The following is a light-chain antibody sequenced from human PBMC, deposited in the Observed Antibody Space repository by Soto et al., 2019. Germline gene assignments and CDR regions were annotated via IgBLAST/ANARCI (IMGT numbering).Light chain of an antibody. Sequence: DIQMTQSPSTLSASVGDRVTITCRASQSISSWLAWYQQKPGKAPKLLIYDASILDSGVPSRFRGSGSGTEFTLTISILQLDDFATYYYHRYKSNSGIASTFGQGTKVEIK. CDR1: QSISSW. CDR3: HRYKSNSGIAST. CDR2: DAS. V-gene: IGKV1-5*01. J-gene: IGKJ1*01.